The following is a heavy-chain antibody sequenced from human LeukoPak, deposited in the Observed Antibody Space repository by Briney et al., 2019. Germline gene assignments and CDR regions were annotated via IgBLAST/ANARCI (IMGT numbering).Heavy chain of an antibody. CDR1: GFTFTDYD. CDR2: IGTAGDT. V-gene: IGHV3-13*01. CDR3: ARVAKERVGGVYYFDY. Sequence: QSGRSLRLSCAASGFTFTDYDMPWVRQATGKGLKWFSSIGTAGDTYYTGSVKGRFTISREYAKNSLYLQMNSLRAADTAVYYCARVAKERVGGVYYFDYWGQGTLVTVSS. D-gene: IGHD1-1*01. J-gene: IGHJ4*02.